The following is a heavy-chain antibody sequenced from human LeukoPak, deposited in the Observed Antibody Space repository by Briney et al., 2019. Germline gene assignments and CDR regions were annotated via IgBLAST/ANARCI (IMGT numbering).Heavy chain of an antibody. J-gene: IGHJ4*02. CDR2: IIPILGIA. CDR1: GGVFSSYT. V-gene: IGHV1-69*02. Sequence: ASVKVSCKASGGVFSSYTISWVRQAPGQGLEWMGRIIPILGIANYAQKFQGRVTITADKSTSTAYRELSSLRSKDTAVYYCASWGMATVVPTPFDYWGQGTLVTVSS. CDR3: ASWGMATVVPTPFDY. D-gene: IGHD4-23*01.